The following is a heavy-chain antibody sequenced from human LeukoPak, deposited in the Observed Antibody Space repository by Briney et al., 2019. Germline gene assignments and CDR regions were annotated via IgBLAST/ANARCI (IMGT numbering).Heavy chain of an antibody. V-gene: IGHV4-59*01. CDR2: ILYSGTT. Sequence: PSETLSLTCTVSAGSINSYYWGWIRQPPGKGLEWIGYILYSGTTKYNPSLKSRVTISVDTSKNQFSLKLSSVTAADTAVYYCARHGYSSGSLAWFDPWGQGTQVTVSS. CDR3: ARHGYSSGSLAWFDP. D-gene: IGHD6-19*01. J-gene: IGHJ5*02. CDR1: AGSINSYY.